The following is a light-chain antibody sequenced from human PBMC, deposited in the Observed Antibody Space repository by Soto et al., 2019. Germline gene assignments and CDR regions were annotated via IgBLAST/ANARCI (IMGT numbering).Light chain of an antibody. CDR2: QAS. CDR3: QHYHSFPWT. J-gene: IGKJ1*01. V-gene: IGKV1-5*03. Sequence: DIQRTQSPSTLSASVGDIFTITCRASQSISSWLALYQQKPGKPPKLLIYQASSLESGVPSRFRGSGSGTEFTLTSSRLQPKDFGTHYCQHYHSFPWTFGQGTKVEIK. CDR1: QSISSW.